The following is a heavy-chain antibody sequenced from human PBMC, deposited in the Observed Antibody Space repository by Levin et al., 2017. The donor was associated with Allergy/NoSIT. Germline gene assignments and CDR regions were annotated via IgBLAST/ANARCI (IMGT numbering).Heavy chain of an antibody. J-gene: IGHJ4*02. CDR2: ISGGGGST. V-gene: IGHV3-23*01. Sequence: GESLKISCAAAGFTFINSAMTWVRQAPGKGLEWISAISGGGGSTYYAESVKGRFTISRDNSKNTLFLRMNSLRAEDTAVYYCAKGRYYDSAGSTVDFWGQGTLVTVSS. CDR3: AKGRYYDSAGSTVDF. D-gene: IGHD3-22*01. CDR1: GFTFINSA.